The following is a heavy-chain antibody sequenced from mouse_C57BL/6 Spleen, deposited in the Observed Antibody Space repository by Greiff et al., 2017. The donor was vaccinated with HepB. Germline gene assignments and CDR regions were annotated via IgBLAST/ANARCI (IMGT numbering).Heavy chain of an antibody. CDR2: INPNNGGT. Sequence: EVQLQQSGPELVKPGASVKISCKASGYTFTDYYMNWVKQSHGKSLEWIGDINPNNGGTSYNQKFKGKATLTVDKSSSTAYMELRSLTSEDSAVYYCARNTVTFDYWGQGTTLTVSS. CDR3: ARNTVTFDY. J-gene: IGHJ2*01. D-gene: IGHD2-3*01. CDR1: GYTFTDYY. V-gene: IGHV1-26*01.